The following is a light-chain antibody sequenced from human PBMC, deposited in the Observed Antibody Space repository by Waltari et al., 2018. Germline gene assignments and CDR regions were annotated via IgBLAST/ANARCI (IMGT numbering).Light chain of an antibody. Sequence: QTVVTQEPSLTVSPGGAVTLTCASSAGPVTSGNYPTWIQQKPGQVPRSLIHSTTNRHSWTPARFSGSLLGGKAALTLSGVQPEDEAEYYCLLYDGSDQVFGGGTKLTVL. CDR2: STT. V-gene: IGLV7-43*01. J-gene: IGLJ3*02. CDR3: LLYDGSDQV. CDR1: AGPVTSGNY.